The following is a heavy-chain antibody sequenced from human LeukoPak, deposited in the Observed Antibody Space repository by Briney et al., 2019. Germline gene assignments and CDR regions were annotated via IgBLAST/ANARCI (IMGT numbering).Heavy chain of an antibody. D-gene: IGHD3-9*01. J-gene: IGHJ4*02. V-gene: IGHV4-38-2*02. CDR2: IYHSGST. CDR3: ARDFDDILTGYSSNDY. CDR1: GYSISSGYY. Sequence: SEALSLTCTVSGYSISSGYYWGWIRQPPGKGLEWIGSIYHSGSTYYNPSLKSRVTISVDTSKNQFSLKLSSVTAADTAVYYCARDFDDILTGYSSNDYWGQGTLVTVSS.